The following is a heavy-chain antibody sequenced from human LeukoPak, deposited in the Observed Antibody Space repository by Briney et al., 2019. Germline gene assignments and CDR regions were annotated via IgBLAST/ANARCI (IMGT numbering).Heavy chain of an antibody. Sequence: SQTLSLTCAISGDSVSSNSAAWNWIRQSPSGGLEWLGRTYYRSKWYNDYAVSVKSRITINPDTSKNQFSLQLNSVTPEDTAVYYCARAGAGATKRGSDYWGQGTLVTVSS. D-gene: IGHD1-1*01. V-gene: IGHV6-1*01. J-gene: IGHJ4*02. CDR2: TYYRSKWYN. CDR3: ARAGAGATKRGSDY. CDR1: GDSVSSNSAA.